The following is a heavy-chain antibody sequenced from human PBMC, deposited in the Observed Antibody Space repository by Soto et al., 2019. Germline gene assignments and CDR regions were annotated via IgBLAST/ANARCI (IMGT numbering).Heavy chain of an antibody. CDR2: ISSNGGST. J-gene: IGHJ3*02. Sequence: GSLRLSCSASGFTFSSYAMHWVRQAPGKGLEYVSAISSNGGSTYYADSVKGRFTISRDNSKNTLYLQMSSLRAEDTAVYYCVKGSLYDYVWGSYRYTEAFDIWGQGTMVTVSS. CDR1: GFTFSSYA. D-gene: IGHD3-16*02. CDR3: VKGSLYDYVWGSYRYTEAFDI. V-gene: IGHV3-64D*06.